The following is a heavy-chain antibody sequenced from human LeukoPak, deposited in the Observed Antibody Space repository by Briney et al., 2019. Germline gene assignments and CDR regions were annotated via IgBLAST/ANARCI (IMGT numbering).Heavy chain of an antibody. CDR3: ARARSLSLSN. Sequence: ASVKVSCKASGYTFIGHYMHWVRQAPGQGLEWMGRIHPNNGGTNYAQKFQGRVTMTRDTSIRTVYMELSSLRFDDTAVYYCARARSLSLSNWGQGTLVTVSS. D-gene: IGHD2-2*01. CDR2: IHPNNGGT. J-gene: IGHJ4*02. V-gene: IGHV1-2*06. CDR1: GYTFIGHY.